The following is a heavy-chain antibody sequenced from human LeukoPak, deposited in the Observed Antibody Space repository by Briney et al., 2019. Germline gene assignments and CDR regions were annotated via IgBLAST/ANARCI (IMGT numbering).Heavy chain of an antibody. CDR1: GGSISNYY. V-gene: IGHV4-59*12. J-gene: IGHJ4*02. CDR2: IYYSGST. Sequence: SETLSLTCTVSGGSISNYYWNWIRQPPGKGLEWIGSIYYSGSTYYNPSLKSRVTISVDKSKNQFSLKLSSVTAADTAVYYCASGHYDSSGYYPFGYWGQGTLVTVSS. CDR3: ASGHYDSSGYYPFGY. D-gene: IGHD3-22*01.